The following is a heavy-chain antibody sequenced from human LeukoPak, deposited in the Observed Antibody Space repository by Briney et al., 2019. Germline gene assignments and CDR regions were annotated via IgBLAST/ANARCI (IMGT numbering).Heavy chain of an antibody. V-gene: IGHV3-74*01. CDR3: ATTGSGSYYDY. D-gene: IGHD1-26*01. CDR2: INDDETST. CDR1: EFSVCSNY. Sequence: QSGGSLRLSCAASEFSVCSNYMTWVRQAPGKGLEWVSRINDDETSTTYAESVKGRFTISRDNAKNTLFLQMNSLRAEDTAVYYCATTGSGSYYDYWGQGTLVTVSS. J-gene: IGHJ4*02.